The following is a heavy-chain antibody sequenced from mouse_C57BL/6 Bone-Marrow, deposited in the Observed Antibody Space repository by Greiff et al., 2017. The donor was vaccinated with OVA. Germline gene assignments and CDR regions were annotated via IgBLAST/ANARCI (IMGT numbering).Heavy chain of an antibody. V-gene: IGHV1-19*01. D-gene: IGHD1-1*01. CDR1: GYTFTDYY. CDR3: ARDYGSSYWYFDV. J-gene: IGHJ1*03. CDR2: INPYNGGT. Sequence: LVKPGASVKMSCKASGYTFTDYYMNWVKQSHGKSLEWIGVINPYNGGTSYNQKFKGKATLTVDKSSSTAYMELNSLTSEDSAVYYCARDYGSSYWYFDVWGTGTTVTVSS.